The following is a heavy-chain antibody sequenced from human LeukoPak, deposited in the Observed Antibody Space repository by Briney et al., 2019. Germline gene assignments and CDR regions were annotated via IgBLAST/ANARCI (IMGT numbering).Heavy chain of an antibody. Sequence: GGSLRLSCAASGFTFSSYEMNWVRQAPGKGLEWVSYISSSGSTIYYADSVKGRFTISRDNAKNSLHLQMNSLRAEDTAVYYCARDSPQYYDSSGYSDYWGQGTLVTVSS. J-gene: IGHJ4*02. D-gene: IGHD3-22*01. CDR1: GFTFSSYE. CDR2: ISSSGSTI. CDR3: ARDSPQYYDSSGYSDY. V-gene: IGHV3-48*03.